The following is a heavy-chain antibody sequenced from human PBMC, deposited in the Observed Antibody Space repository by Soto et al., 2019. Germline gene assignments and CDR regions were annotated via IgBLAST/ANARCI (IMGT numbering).Heavy chain of an antibody. D-gene: IGHD3-22*01. V-gene: IGHV1-69*01. CDR3: AASTYYYDSSGYDYYFDY. CDR2: IIPIFGTA. J-gene: IGHJ4*02. CDR1: GGTFSSYA. Sequence: QVQLVQSGAEVKKPGSSVKVSCKASGGTFSSYAISWVRQAPGQGLEWMGGIIPIFGTANYAQKFQGRVTITADEPTSTAYMELSSLRSEDTAVYYCAASTYYYDSSGYDYYFDYWGQGTLVTVSS.